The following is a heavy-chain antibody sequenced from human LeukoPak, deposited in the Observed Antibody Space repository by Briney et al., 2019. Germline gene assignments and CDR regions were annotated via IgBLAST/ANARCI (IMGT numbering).Heavy chain of an antibody. D-gene: IGHD4-23*01. V-gene: IGHV3-23*01. CDR2: ISGSGGST. J-gene: IGHJ4*02. Sequence: GGSLRLSCVASGFTLTIYAMTWVRQAPGKGLEWVSGISGSGGSTYYADSVKGRFTISRDNSKNTLYLQMHSLRADDTVVYYCAKAALTTVAPFYFDYCGQGTLVTVSS. CDR3: AKAALTTVAPFYFDY. CDR1: GFTLTIYA.